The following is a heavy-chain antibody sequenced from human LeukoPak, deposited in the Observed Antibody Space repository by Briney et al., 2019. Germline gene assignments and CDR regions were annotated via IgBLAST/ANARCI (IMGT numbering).Heavy chain of an antibody. Sequence: SETLSLTCTVSGGSISSSSYYWGWIRQPPGKGLEWIGSIYYSGSTYYNPSLKSRVTISVDTSKNQFSLKLSSVTAADTAVYYCAREGDYGSGDYWGQGTLVTVSS. D-gene: IGHD3-10*01. J-gene: IGHJ4*02. CDR3: AREGDYGSGDY. V-gene: IGHV4-39*07. CDR2: IYYSGST. CDR1: GGSISSSSYY.